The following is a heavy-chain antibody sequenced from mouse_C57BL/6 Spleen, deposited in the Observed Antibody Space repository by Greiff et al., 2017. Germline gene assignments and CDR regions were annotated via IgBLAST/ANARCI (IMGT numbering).Heavy chain of an antibody. CDR1: GFTFTAYY. Sequence: EVKLMESGGGLVQPGGSLSLSCAASGFTFTAYYMSWVRQPPGKALEWLGFIRNKANGYTTEYSASVKGRFTISRDNSQSILYLQMNALRAEDSATYYCARYIGPQAGYAMDYWGQGTSVTVSS. J-gene: IGHJ4*01. CDR3: ARYIGPQAGYAMDY. D-gene: IGHD3-1*01. CDR2: IRNKANGYTT. V-gene: IGHV7-3*01.